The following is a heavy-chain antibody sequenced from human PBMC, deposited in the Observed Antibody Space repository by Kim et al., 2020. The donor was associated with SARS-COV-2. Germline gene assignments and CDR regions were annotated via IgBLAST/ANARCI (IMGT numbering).Heavy chain of an antibody. CDR1: GGSISSSSYY. Sequence: SETLSLTCTVSGGSISSSSYYWGWIRQPPGKGLEWIGSIYYSGSTYYNPSLKSRVTISVDTSKNQFSLKLSSVTAADTAVYYCARGTPGELLGGDWGQGTLVTVSS. J-gene: IGHJ4*02. CDR2: IYYSGST. D-gene: IGHD1-26*01. V-gene: IGHV4-39*01. CDR3: ARGTPGELLGGD.